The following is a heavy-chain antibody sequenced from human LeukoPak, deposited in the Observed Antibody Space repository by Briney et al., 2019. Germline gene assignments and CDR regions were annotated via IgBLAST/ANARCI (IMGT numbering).Heavy chain of an antibody. V-gene: IGHV3-21*01. Sequence: KSGGSLRLSCAASGFTFSSYSMNWVRQAPGKGLEWVSSISSSSSYIYYADSVKGRFTISRDNAKNSLYLQMNSLRAEDTAVYYCARIPEVGTQGDYWGQGTLVTVSS. CDR1: GFTFSSYS. J-gene: IGHJ4*02. D-gene: IGHD1-26*01. CDR3: ARIPEVGTQGDY. CDR2: ISSSSSYI.